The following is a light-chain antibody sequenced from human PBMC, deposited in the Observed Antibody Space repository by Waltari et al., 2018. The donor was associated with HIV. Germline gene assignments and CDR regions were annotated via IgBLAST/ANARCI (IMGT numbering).Light chain of an antibody. J-gene: IGLJ3*02. CDR2: DNN. CDR1: SSNIGTNY. V-gene: IGLV1-51*01. Sequence: QSVLTQPPSMSPAPGREVTISCSGSSSNIGTNYVSWYQQVPGTAPKLLIYDNNKRPSGIPDRFSGSKSGTSATLDITGLQTGDEADYYCATWDSSLGAGVVFGGGTKLTLL. CDR3: ATWDSSLGAGVV.